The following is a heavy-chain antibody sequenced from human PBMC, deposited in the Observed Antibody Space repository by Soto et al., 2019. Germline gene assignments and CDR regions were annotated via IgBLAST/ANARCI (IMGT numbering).Heavy chain of an antibody. V-gene: IGHV4-59*01. D-gene: IGHD4-17*01. CDR2: VFYTGST. J-gene: IGHJ4*02. CDR3: ARSLTVTRFDQ. Sequence: QVHLQESGPGLVKPSETLSLFCDVSGGSMSNNYWSWIRQAPGRGLEWIGYVFYTGSTNYNPSLKSRVSISVDTSKKQLSLRLSSVTAADTAVYYCARSLTVTRFDQWGQGTRVTVS. CDR1: GGSMSNNY.